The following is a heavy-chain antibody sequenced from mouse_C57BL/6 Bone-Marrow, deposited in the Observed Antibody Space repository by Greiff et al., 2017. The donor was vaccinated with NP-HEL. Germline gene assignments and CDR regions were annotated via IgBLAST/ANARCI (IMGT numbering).Heavy chain of an antibody. J-gene: IGHJ4*01. CDR1: GFTFSSYG. V-gene: IGHV5-6*02. Sequence: ESGGDLVKPGGSLKLSCAASGFTFSSYGMSWVRQTPDKRLEWVATISSGGSYTYYPDSVKGRFTISRDNAKNTLYLQMSSLKSEDTAIYYCARRDAMYYWGQGTSVTVSS. CDR3: ARRDAMYY. CDR2: ISSGGSYT.